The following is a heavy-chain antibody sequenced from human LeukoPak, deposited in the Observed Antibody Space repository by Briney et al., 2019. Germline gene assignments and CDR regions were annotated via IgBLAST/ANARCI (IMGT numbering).Heavy chain of an antibody. CDR1: GFTFSSYA. J-gene: IGHJ4*02. CDR2: ISYDGSNK. CDR3: ARDFSNSGYDGLADY. Sequence: PGGSLRLSCAASGFTFSSYAMHWVRQAPGKGLEWVAVISYDGSNKYYADSVKGRFTISRDNSKNTLYLQMNSLRAEDTAVYYRARDFSNSGYDGLADYWGQGALVTVSS. D-gene: IGHD5-12*01. V-gene: IGHV3-30*04.